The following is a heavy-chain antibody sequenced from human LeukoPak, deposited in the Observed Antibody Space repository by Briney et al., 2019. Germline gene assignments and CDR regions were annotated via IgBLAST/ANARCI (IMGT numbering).Heavy chain of an antibody. J-gene: IGHJ5*02. CDR1: GFTFSSYA. D-gene: IGHD3-3*01. Sequence: TGGSLRLSCAASGFTFSSYAMSWVRQAPGKGLVWVSRINSDGSSTSYADSVKGRFTISRDNAKNTLYLQMNSLRAEDTAVYYCARGGRPYDFWSGYYTLDNWFDPWGQGTLVTVSS. CDR3: ARGGRPYDFWSGYYTLDNWFDP. V-gene: IGHV3-74*01. CDR2: INSDGSST.